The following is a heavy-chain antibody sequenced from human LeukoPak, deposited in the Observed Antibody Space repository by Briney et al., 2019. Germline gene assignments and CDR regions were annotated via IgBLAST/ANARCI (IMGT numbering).Heavy chain of an antibody. CDR3: ARSNAAMAFDY. CDR1: GGSMSSYY. V-gene: IGHV4-4*07. Sequence: SESLSLTCTVAGGSMSSYYWSWIRQPAGEGLGWIGRIYTGGSTNYNPSLKSRVTMSVDPSKNQLSRKLSSVTAAATAVYYCARSNAAMAFDYWGQGTLVTVSS. D-gene: IGHD5-18*01. CDR2: IYTGGST. J-gene: IGHJ4*02.